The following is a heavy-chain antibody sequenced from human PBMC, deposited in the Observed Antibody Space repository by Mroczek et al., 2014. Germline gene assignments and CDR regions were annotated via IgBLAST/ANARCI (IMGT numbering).Heavy chain of an antibody. V-gene: IGHV3-48*01. Sequence: VQLVQSGGGLVQPGGSLRLSCAASGFTFSSYSMNWVRQAPGKGLEWVSYISSSSSTIYYADSVKGRFTISRDNAKNSLYLQMNSLRAEDTAVYYCASALAPVNGMDVWGQGTTVTVSS. CDR3: ASALAPVNGMDV. J-gene: IGHJ6*02. CDR2: ISSSSSTI. CDR1: GFTFSSYS.